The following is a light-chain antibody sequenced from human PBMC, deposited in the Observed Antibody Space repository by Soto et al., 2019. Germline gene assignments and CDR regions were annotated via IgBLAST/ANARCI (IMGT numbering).Light chain of an antibody. Sequence: QSGLTQPGSVYGSPGQSITISCTETSSDVGGYNYVSWYQQHPGKAPKLMIYDVSNRPSGVSNRFSGSKSGNTASLTISGLQAEDEADYYCSSYTSSSTPYVFGTGTKVTVL. CDR1: SSDVGGYNY. CDR2: DVS. J-gene: IGLJ1*01. CDR3: SSYTSSSTPYV. V-gene: IGLV2-14*01.